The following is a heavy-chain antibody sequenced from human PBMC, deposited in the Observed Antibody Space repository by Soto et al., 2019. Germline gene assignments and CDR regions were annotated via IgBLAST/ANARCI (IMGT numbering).Heavy chain of an antibody. CDR1: GYTFTGYY. CDR3: AGNYYDSSGYYYVDY. Sequence: ASVKVSCKASGYTFTGYYIHWVRQAPGQGLEWMGWINPNSGGTNFAQEFQGRVTMTRDSSISTAYMELSRLRSDDTAVYYCAGNYYDSSGYYYVDYWGQGTLVTVSS. J-gene: IGHJ4*02. CDR2: INPNSGGT. D-gene: IGHD3-22*01. V-gene: IGHV1-2*02.